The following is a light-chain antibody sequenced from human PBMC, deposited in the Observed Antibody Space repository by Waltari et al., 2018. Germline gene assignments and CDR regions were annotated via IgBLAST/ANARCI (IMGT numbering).Light chain of an antibody. CDR1: QSISSQ. Sequence: ATLSCRASQSISSQLAWYQQKPGQAPRLLIYGASTRATGIPARFSGSGSGTEFTLTISSLQSEDFAVYFCQQYHESPPITFGPGTKVDIK. V-gene: IGKV3-15*01. J-gene: IGKJ3*01. CDR2: GAS. CDR3: QQYHESPPIT.